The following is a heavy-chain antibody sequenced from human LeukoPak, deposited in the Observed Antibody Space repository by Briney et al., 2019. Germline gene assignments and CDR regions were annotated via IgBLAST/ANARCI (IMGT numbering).Heavy chain of an antibody. CDR3: ARGGYNGFDY. D-gene: IGHD5-24*01. CDR1: GFTFSSYW. CDR2: INSDGSGT. J-gene: IGHJ4*02. Sequence: PGGSLRLSCAASGFTFSSYWMHWVRQAPGKGLVWVSRINSDGSGTSYADSVKGRFTISRDNAKNTLYLQMNTLRAGDTAVYYCARGGYNGFDYWGQGTLVTVSS. V-gene: IGHV3-74*01.